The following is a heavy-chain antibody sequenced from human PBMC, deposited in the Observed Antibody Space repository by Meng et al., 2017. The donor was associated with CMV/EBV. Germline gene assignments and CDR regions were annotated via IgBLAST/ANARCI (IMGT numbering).Heavy chain of an antibody. Sequence: SETLSLTCAVYGGSFSGYYWSWIRQPPGKGLEWIGEINHSGSTNYNPSLKSRVAISVDTSKKQFSLKVSSVTAADTAMYYCARGIFGAAQWGQGTLVTVSS. CDR1: GGSFSGYY. V-gene: IGHV4-34*01. CDR2: INHSGST. D-gene: IGHD3-3*01. CDR3: ARGIFGAAQ. J-gene: IGHJ4*02.